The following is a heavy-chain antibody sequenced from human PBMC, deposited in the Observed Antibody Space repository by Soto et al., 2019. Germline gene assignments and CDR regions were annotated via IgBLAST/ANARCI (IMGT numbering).Heavy chain of an antibody. CDR1: GFTFSTYS. J-gene: IGHJ6*02. Sequence: QLVESGGGVVQPGRSLSLSCTASGFTFSTYSLHWVRQAPGKGLEWVAVVSPDGSRKYYADSVKGRFTILRDNFENIVYFRMNNLRPEDTAVYYCARDVWVCSSNRCYFHGLDVWGQGTTVTVSS. CDR3: ARDVWVCSSNRCYFHGLDV. V-gene: IGHV3-30-3*01. D-gene: IGHD2-2*01. CDR2: VSPDGSRK.